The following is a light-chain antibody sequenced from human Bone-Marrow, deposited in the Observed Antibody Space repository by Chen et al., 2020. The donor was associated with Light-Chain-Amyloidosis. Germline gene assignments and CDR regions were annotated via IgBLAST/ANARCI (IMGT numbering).Light chain of an antibody. Sequence: DIQMTQSPSSLSASVGDRVTITCRASQDISNFLAWFQQKPGKAPKSLIYTASNLQSGVPSKFSGSGSGTDFTLTISSLQPEDFATYYCQQYSSFPYTFGPGTKLEI. CDR3: QQYSSFPYT. CDR1: QDISNF. J-gene: IGKJ2*01. CDR2: TAS. V-gene: IGKV1-16*02.